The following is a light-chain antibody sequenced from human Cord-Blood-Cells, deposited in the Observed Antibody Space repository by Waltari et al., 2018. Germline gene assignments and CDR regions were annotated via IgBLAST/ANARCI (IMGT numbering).Light chain of an antibody. CDR2: EVS. V-gene: IGLV2-8*01. J-gene: IGLJ1*01. CDR3: SSYAGSNNYV. Sequence: QSALTQPPSASGSPGQSVTISCTGTSSDVGGYNYVSWYQHHPGKAPKLMIYEVSKRPSWVPLRFSGSKSGNTASLTVSGLQAEDEADYYCSSYAGSNNYVFGTGTKVTVL. CDR1: SSDVGGYNY.